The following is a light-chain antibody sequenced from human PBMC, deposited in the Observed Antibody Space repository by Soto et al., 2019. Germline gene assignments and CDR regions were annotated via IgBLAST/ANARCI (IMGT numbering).Light chain of an antibody. CDR3: QKYNSAPLT. J-gene: IGKJ3*01. Sequence: DIQMTQSPSSLSASVGDRVTITCRASQGISNYLAWYQQKPGKVPKLLIYAASTLKTGVPSRFSGSGSGTDFTLTISSLQPEDVSTYYCQKYNSAPLTFGPVTKVDIK. CDR1: QGISNY. V-gene: IGKV1-27*01. CDR2: AAS.